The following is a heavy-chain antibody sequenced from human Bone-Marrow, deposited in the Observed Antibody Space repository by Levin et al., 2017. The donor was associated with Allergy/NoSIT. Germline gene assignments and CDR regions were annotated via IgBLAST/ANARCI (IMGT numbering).Heavy chain of an antibody. J-gene: IGHJ6*02. CDR1: GGSIRTFY. D-gene: IGHD4/OR15-4a*01. V-gene: IGHV4-4*07. CDR2: IYTSGGT. Sequence: TSETLSLTCSVSGGSIRTFYWSWIRQSAGKGLEWIGRIYTSGGTNYNPSLKRRVTMSVDTSKNQFSLKLSSVTAADTAVYYCARDLADDYGDDGGFYYGMDVWGQGTTVTVSS. CDR3: ARDLADDYGDDGGFYYGMDV.